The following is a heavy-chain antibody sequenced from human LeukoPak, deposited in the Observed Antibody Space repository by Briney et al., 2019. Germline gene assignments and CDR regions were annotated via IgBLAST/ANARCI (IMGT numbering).Heavy chain of an antibody. D-gene: IGHD1-26*01. CDR3: AISGSYFVDALDI. V-gene: IGHV3-11*01. Sequence: GGSLRLSCAASGFTFSDYYVSWIRQAPGKGLEWVSYISSSGSTIYYADSVKGRFTISRDNAKNSLYLQMNSLRAEDTAVYYCAISGSYFVDALDIWGQGTMVTVSS. CDR1: GFTFSDYY. J-gene: IGHJ3*02. CDR2: ISSSGSTI.